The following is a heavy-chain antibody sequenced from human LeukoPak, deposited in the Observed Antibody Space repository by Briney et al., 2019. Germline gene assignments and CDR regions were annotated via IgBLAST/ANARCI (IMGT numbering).Heavy chain of an antibody. CDR2: IIPIFGTA. Sequence: ASVKVSCKASGGTFSSYAISWVRQAPGQGLEWMGGIIPIFGTANYEQKFQGRVTITADESTSTAYMELSSLRSEDTAVYYCARGGLEMATPGPFDYWGQGTLVTVSS. CDR3: ARGGLEMATPGPFDY. D-gene: IGHD5-24*01. J-gene: IGHJ4*02. V-gene: IGHV1-69*13. CDR1: GGTFSSYA.